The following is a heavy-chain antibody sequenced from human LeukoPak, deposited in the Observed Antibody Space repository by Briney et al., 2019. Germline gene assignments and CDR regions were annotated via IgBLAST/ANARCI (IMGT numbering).Heavy chain of an antibody. J-gene: IGHJ4*02. CDR1: GYTFTSYV. CDR2: INAGNGDT. CDR3: ARSPRSGWYWDY. D-gene: IGHD6-19*01. V-gene: IGHV1-3*01. Sequence: GSVKVSCKASGYTFTSYVVHWVRQTPGQRLEWMGWINAGNGDTKYSQSLQGRVTITRDASASTAYMEVSSLRSEDTTVYYCARSPRSGWYWDYWGQGTLVTVSS.